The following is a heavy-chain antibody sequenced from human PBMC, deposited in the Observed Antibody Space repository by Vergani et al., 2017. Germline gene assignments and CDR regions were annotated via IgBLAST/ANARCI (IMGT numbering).Heavy chain of an antibody. J-gene: IGHJ4*02. Sequence: QVQLVQSGAEVKKPGASVKVSCKASGYTFTSYYMHWVRQAPGQGLEWMGIINPSGGSTSYAQKFQGRVTMTRDTSTSTVYMELNSLKTEDTAVYYCVRVTGDGYRTFDYWGQGTLVTVSS. D-gene: IGHD5-24*01. CDR2: INPSGGST. CDR1: GYTFTSYY. V-gene: IGHV1-46*03. CDR3: VRVTGDGYRTFDY.